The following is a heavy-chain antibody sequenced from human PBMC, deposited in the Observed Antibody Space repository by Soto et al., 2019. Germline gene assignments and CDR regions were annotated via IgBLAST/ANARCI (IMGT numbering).Heavy chain of an antibody. Sequence: QVQLVQSGAEVKKPGSSVKVSCKASGGTFSSYAISWVRQAPGQGLEWMGGIIPIFGTANYAQKFQGRVTITAAESTSTAYMELSSLRSEDTAVYYCARGRRSSSLFGYYYYGMDVWGQGTTVTVSS. CDR2: IIPIFGTA. D-gene: IGHD6-6*01. CDR1: GGTFSSYA. V-gene: IGHV1-69*01. J-gene: IGHJ6*02. CDR3: ARGRRSSSLFGYYYYGMDV.